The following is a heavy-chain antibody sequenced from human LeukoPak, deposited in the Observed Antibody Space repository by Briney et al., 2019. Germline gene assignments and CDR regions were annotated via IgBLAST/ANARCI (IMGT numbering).Heavy chain of an antibody. CDR2: ISSSSSYI. Sequence: GGSLRLSCAASGFTFSSYSMNWVRQAPGKGVEWVSSISSSSSYIYYADSVKGRFTISRDNAKNSLYLQMNSLRAEDTAVYYCARDGTVAGHNDAFDIWGQGTMVTVSS. CDR1: GFTFSSYS. D-gene: IGHD1-26*01. J-gene: IGHJ3*02. V-gene: IGHV3-21*01. CDR3: ARDGTVAGHNDAFDI.